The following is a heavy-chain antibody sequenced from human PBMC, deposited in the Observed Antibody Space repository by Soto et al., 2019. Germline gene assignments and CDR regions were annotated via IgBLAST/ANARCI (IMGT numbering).Heavy chain of an antibody. V-gene: IGHV3-48*01. D-gene: IGHD3-16*01. J-gene: IGHJ4*02. CDR3: ARDSAYAFES. Sequence: EVQLKESGGGLVQPGGSLRLSCVASGFTFSYFSMNWVRQAPGKGLEWVSYIRNSPGDISYADSVKGRFTISRDNAKNSVYRQLNSRRAEDTAVSSCARDSAYAFESWGQGTLVSVSS. CDR2: IRNSPGDI. CDR1: GFTFSYFS.